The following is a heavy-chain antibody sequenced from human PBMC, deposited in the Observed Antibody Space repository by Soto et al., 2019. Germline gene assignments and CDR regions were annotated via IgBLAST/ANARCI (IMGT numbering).Heavy chain of an antibody. J-gene: IGHJ6*02. CDR1: GGSFSGYY. CDR2: INHSGST. Sequence: SETLSLTCAVYGGSFSGYYWSWIRQPPGQWREWIGEINHSGSTNYNPSLKSRVTMSVDTSKNQFSLKLSSVTAADTAVYYCARTYYDILTGYYSPALDGMDVWGQGTTVTVSS. D-gene: IGHD3-9*01. CDR3: ARTYYDILTGYYSPALDGMDV. V-gene: IGHV4-34*01.